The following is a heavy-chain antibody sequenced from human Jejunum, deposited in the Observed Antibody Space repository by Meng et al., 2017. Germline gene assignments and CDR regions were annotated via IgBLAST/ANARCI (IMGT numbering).Heavy chain of an antibody. CDR1: GDSIRSTNW. CDR2: IHHSGRT. CDR3: ARGVGDIRVGFDY. D-gene: IGHD5-12*01. Sequence: QVPLTESGPDRVNPSGTLSPTCEVSGDSIRSTNWWDWLRQPPGKGLEWIGEIHHSGRTNFISSLKSRVSISVDESKNQFSLTLKSVTAADTAVYYCARGVGDIRVGFDYWGQGILVTVSS. J-gene: IGHJ4*02. V-gene: IGHV4-4*02.